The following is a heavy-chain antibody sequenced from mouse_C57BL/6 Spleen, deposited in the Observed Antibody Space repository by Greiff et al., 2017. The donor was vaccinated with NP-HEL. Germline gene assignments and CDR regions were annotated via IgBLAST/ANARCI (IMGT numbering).Heavy chain of an antibody. CDR2: IYPGDGDT. V-gene: IGHV1-80*01. D-gene: IGHD1-1*01. CDR1: GYAFSSYW. CDR3: ARNYGSSYAMDY. Sequence: LEESGAELVKPGASVKISCKASGYAFSSYWMNWVKQRPGKGLEWIGQIYPGDGDTNYNGKFKGKATLTADKSSSTAYMQLSSLTSEDSAVYFCARNYGSSYAMDYWGQGTSVTVSS. J-gene: IGHJ4*01.